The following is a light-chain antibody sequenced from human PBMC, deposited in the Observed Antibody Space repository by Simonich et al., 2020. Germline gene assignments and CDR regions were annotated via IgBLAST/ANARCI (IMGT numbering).Light chain of an antibody. V-gene: IGKV4-1*01. J-gene: IGKJ1*01. CDR1: QSVLYSSNNKNY. Sequence: DIVMTQSPDSLAVSLGERATINCKSSQSVLYSSNNKNYLAWYQQKPGQPPKLLIYWASTQESGVPDRFSGSGSGTDFTLTISSLQAEDAAVYYCQQYYSTPRTFGQGTKVEIK. CDR2: WAS. CDR3: QQYYSTPRT.